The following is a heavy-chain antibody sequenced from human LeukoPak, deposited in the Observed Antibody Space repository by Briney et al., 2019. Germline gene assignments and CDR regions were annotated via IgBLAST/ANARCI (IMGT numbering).Heavy chain of an antibody. V-gene: IGHV4-59*08. D-gene: IGHD3-22*01. CDR1: GGSISSYY. Sequence: SETLSLTCTVSGGSISSYYWSWIRQPPGKGLEWIGYIYYSGSTNYNPSLKSRVTISVDTSKNQFSLKLSSVTAADTAVYYCARQYYDSSGYCGWGQGTLVTVSS. J-gene: IGHJ4*02. CDR2: IYYSGST. CDR3: ARQYYDSSGYCG.